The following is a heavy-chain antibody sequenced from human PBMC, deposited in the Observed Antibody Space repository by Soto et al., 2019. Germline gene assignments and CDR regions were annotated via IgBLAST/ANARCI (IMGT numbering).Heavy chain of an antibody. D-gene: IGHD2-15*01. J-gene: IGHJ5*02. CDR3: ARRPTAELPSNWFDP. CDR1: SDSISSSNW. Sequence: SETLSLTCAVSSDSISSSNWWSWVRQPPGKGLEWIGEVFPTGNTNYNPSLMSRVTISVDKSKNHFSLNLSSVTAADTAIYYCARRPTAELPSNWFDPWGQGILVTVPS. V-gene: IGHV4-4*02. CDR2: VFPTGNT.